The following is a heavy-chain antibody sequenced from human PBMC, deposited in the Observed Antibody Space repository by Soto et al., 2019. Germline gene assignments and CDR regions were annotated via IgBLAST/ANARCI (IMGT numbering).Heavy chain of an antibody. CDR2: ISYDGSDK. CDR3: ATMERLFDY. Sequence: QLQLVESGGGVVQPGRSLRLSCAASGFTFSDYGMHWVRQAPGTGLEWVEVISYDGSDKYYADSVKGRFTISRDNSKNRLYLQMNSLRAEDTAVYYCATMERLFDYWGQGTLVTVSS. CDR1: GFTFSDYG. J-gene: IGHJ4*02. V-gene: IGHV3-30*03. D-gene: IGHD3-3*01.